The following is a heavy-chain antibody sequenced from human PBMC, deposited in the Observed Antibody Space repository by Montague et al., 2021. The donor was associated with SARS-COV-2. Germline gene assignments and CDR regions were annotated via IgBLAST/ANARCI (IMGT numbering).Heavy chain of an antibody. CDR1: GGSISSGSYY. Sequence: SETLSLTCSVHGGSISSGSYYWAWMRQPPGKGLEWLGSIYFTGGSTPNXSLKSRATLSIDRSKNQFYLNLSSVTAADTAVYYGVRAMVRRGDWFDPWGQGILVTVSS. V-gene: IGHV4-39*07. D-gene: IGHD3-10*01. CDR3: VRAMVRRGDWFDP. CDR2: IYFTGGS. J-gene: IGHJ5*02.